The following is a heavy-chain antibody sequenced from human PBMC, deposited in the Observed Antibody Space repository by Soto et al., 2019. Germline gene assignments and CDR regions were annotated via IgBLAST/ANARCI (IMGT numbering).Heavy chain of an antibody. CDR2: FSSSSSTI. J-gene: IGHJ5*02. CDR3: ARDAPPLAYYYDPNWFDP. V-gene: IGHV3-48*02. D-gene: IGHD3-22*01. CDR1: GFTFSSYS. Sequence: GGSLRLSCAASGFTFSSYSMNWVRQAPGKGLEWVSFFSSSSSTIYFADSVKGRFTISRDNAKNFLYLQMNSLRDEDTAVYYCARDAPPLAYYYDPNWFDPWGQGTLVTVSS.